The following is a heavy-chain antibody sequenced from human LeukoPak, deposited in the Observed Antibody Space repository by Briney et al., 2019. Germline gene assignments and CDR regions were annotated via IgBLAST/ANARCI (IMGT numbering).Heavy chain of an antibody. J-gene: IGHJ6*02. Sequence: PGGSLRLSCAASGFIFTDYWMYWVRQAPGKGLAWVANIKQDGSEKYYVDSVKGRFTISRDNAKNSLYLQMNSLRAEDTAVYYCARDLMAPTYYYYYGMDVWGQGTTVTVSS. CDR2: IKQDGSEK. CDR3: ARDLMAPTYYYYYGMDV. D-gene: IGHD2-8*01. CDR1: GFIFTDYW. V-gene: IGHV3-7*01.